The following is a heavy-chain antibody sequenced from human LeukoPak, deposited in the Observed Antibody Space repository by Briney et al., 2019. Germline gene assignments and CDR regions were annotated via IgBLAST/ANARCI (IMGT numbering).Heavy chain of an antibody. D-gene: IGHD4-17*01. CDR1: GFSISDHY. J-gene: IGHJ4*02. Sequence: GGSLRLSCAASGFSISDHYMDWVRQALGKGLEWVGRVRNKPNGYTTDYGTSVKGRFTISRDDSKNSLYLQMNSLTGEDTAVYYCTRVRHGDYFDYWGQGALVSVSS. CDR3: TRVRHGDYFDY. V-gene: IGHV3-72*01. CDR2: VRNKPNGYTT.